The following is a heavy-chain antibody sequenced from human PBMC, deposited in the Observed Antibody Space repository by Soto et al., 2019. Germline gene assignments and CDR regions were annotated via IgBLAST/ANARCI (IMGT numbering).Heavy chain of an antibody. CDR1: GGTFSSYA. Sequence: SVKVSCKASGGTFSSYAISWVRQAPGQGLEWMGGIIPIFGTANYAQKFQGRVTITADKSTSTAYMELSSLRSEDTAVYYCARDDYGGNQGVEWFDPWGQGTLVTVSS. J-gene: IGHJ5*02. D-gene: IGHD4-17*01. V-gene: IGHV1-69*06. CDR3: ARDDYGGNQGVEWFDP. CDR2: IIPIFGTA.